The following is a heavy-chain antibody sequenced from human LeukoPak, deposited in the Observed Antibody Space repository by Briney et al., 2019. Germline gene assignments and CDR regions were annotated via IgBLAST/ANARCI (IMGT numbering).Heavy chain of an antibody. CDR1: GFTFSSYA. Sequence: GGSLRLSCAASGFTFSSYAMSWVRQAPGKGLEWVSYISSSGYTTNYADSVKGRFTISRDKANNSLSLQMHSLRAEDTALYYCAILSTTWAAGEDYWGQGTLVTVSS. V-gene: IGHV3-48*01. J-gene: IGHJ4*02. CDR2: ISSSGYTT. CDR3: AILSTTWAAGEDY. D-gene: IGHD3-9*01.